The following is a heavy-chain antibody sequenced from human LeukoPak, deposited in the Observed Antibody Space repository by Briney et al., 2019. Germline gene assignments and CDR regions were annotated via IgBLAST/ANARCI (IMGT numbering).Heavy chain of an antibody. CDR1: GFTFSSYA. V-gene: IGHV3-23*01. CDR3: AKGGSYSPSLDAFDI. Sequence: GGSLRLSCAASGFTFSSYAMGWVRQAPGKGLEWVSGTSGSDGSTYYADSVKGRFTISRDNSKNTLYLQMSSLRAEDTAVYYCAKGGSYSPSLDAFDIWGQGTMVTVSS. CDR2: TSGSDGST. J-gene: IGHJ3*02. D-gene: IGHD4-11*01.